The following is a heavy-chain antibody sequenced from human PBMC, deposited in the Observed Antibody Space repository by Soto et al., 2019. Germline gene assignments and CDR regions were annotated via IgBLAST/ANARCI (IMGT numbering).Heavy chain of an antibody. D-gene: IGHD4-17*01. Sequence: SETLSLTCAVYGGSFSGYYWSWIRQPPGKGLEWIGEINHSGSTNYNPSLKSRVTISVDTSKNQFSLKLSSVTAADTAVYYCARGRRTTVTTRTWYFDLWGRGTLVTVSS. V-gene: IGHV4-34*01. J-gene: IGHJ2*01. CDR2: INHSGST. CDR1: GGSFSGYY. CDR3: ARGRRTTVTTRTWYFDL.